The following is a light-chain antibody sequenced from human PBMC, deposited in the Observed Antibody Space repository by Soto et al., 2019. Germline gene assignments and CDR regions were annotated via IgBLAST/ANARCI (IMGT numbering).Light chain of an antibody. CDR3: QQRSNWPLT. CDR1: QSVSSY. Sequence: EIVLTQSPATLSLSPGERATLSCRASQSVSSYLAWYQQKPGQAPRLLIYDASNRATGIPARFSGSGTGTNSPLTISSLEPEDFAVYYCQQRSNWPLTFGPGTKVDIK. J-gene: IGKJ3*01. CDR2: DAS. V-gene: IGKV3-11*01.